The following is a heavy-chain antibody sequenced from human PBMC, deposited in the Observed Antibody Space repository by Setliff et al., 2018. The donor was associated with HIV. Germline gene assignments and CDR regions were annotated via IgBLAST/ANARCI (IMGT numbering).Heavy chain of an antibody. CDR3: VRPGYYDSSGPYAFDI. CDR2: INPNSGGT. Sequence: ASVKVSCKASGYTFTGYYMHWVRQAPGQGLEWMGRINPNSGGTNYAQKFQGRVTMTRDTSISTAYMELSRLRSDDTAVYYCVRPGYYDSSGPYAFDIWGQGTMATVSS. J-gene: IGHJ3*02. V-gene: IGHV1-2*06. CDR1: GYTFTGYY. D-gene: IGHD3-22*01.